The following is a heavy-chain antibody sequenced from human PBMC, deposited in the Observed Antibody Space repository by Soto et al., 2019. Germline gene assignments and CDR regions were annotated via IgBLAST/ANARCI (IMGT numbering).Heavy chain of an antibody. CDR3: VKDKGAAAGFDY. CDR1: GFTFSNNG. Sequence: QVHLVESGGGVVQPGRSLRLSCAASGFTFSNNGMHWVRQAPGKGLEWMGVISYEGSEKYYAGSVKGQFTISRDNSKITLYLQMDTQRDEDTAIYYCVKDKGAAAGFDYWGQGILVTVSS. V-gene: IGHV3-30*18. J-gene: IGHJ4*02. CDR2: ISYEGSEK. D-gene: IGHD6-13*01.